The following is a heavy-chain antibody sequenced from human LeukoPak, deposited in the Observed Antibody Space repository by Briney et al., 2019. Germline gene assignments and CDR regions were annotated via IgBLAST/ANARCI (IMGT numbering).Heavy chain of an antibody. CDR1: GFTFSSYA. D-gene: IGHD6-13*01. Sequence: GGSLRLSCAASGFTFSSYAMCWVRQAPGKGLEWVSAISGSGGSTYYADSVKGRFTISRDNSKNTLYLQMNSLRAEDTAVYYCAKVAAAGPHYYYYGMDVWGQGTTVTVSS. CDR3: AKVAAAGPHYYYYGMDV. V-gene: IGHV3-23*01. J-gene: IGHJ6*02. CDR2: ISGSGGST.